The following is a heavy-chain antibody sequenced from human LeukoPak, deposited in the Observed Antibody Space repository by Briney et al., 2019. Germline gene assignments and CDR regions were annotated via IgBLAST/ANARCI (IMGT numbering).Heavy chain of an antibody. CDR1: GFTFSSYG. J-gene: IGHJ6*03. CDR3: AKDRKQSGTGYYMDV. V-gene: IGHV3-30*18. Sequence: PGGSLRLSCAASGFTFSSYGIHWVRQAPGKGLEWVAVISYDGSNKYYADSVKGRFTISRDHSKNTLYLQMNSLRAEDTALYYCAKDRKQSGTGYYMDVWGKGTTVTVSS. D-gene: IGHD6-19*01. CDR2: ISYDGSNK.